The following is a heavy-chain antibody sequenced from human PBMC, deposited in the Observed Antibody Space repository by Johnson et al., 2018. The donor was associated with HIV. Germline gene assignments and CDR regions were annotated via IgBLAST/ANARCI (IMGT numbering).Heavy chain of an antibody. CDR3: ARATTPHDAFDI. J-gene: IGHJ3*02. V-gene: IGHV3-30*03. D-gene: IGHD1-1*01. Sequence: QVQLVESGGGVVQPGRSLRLSCAVSGFTFTSHGMHWVRQAPGTGLEWVAVISYDGSNKYYADSVKGRFTISRDNSKNTLYLQMNSLRAEDTAVYYCARATTPHDAFDIWGQGTMVTVSS. CDR1: GFTFTSHG. CDR2: ISYDGSNK.